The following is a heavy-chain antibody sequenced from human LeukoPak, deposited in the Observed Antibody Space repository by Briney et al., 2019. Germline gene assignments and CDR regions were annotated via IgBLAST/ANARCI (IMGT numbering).Heavy chain of an antibody. Sequence: ASVKVSCKASGYTFTSYYMHWVRQAPGRGLEWMGIINPSGGSTSYAQKFQGRVTMTRDTSISTAYMELSRLRSDDTAVYYCARDSGERGSGSYLIAYWGQGTLVTVSS. CDR3: ARDSGERGSGSYLIAY. D-gene: IGHD3-10*01. CDR1: GYTFTSYY. J-gene: IGHJ4*02. CDR2: INPSGGST. V-gene: IGHV1-46*01.